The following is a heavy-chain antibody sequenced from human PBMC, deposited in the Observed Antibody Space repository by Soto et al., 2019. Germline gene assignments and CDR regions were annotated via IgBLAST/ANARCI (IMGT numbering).Heavy chain of an antibody. CDR3: AGSYGSADS. V-gene: IGHV3-21*01. Sequence: EVQLVESGGGLVKPGGYLRLSCVASGFTFSSFHMNWVRQAPGKGLEWVSSISSGGDNIYYAASVNGRFTICRDNAKNSLYLQMNSLRPEDTAVYYCAGSYGSADSWGQGTLVTVSS. CDR2: ISSGGDNI. D-gene: IGHD3-16*02. CDR1: GFTFSSFH. J-gene: IGHJ5*01.